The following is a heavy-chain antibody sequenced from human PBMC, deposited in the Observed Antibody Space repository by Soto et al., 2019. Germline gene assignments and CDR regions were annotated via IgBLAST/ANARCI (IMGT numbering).Heavy chain of an antibody. D-gene: IGHD3-3*01. Sequence: EVQLVESGGGLVKPGGSLRLSCAASGFTFSNAWMSWVRQAPGKGLEWVGRIKSKTDGGTTDYAAPVKGRFTISRDDSNNTLYLQMNSLKTEDTAVYYCTTYDFWSGYYDGWFDPWGQGTLVTVSS. CDR1: GFTFSNAW. V-gene: IGHV3-15*01. CDR2: IKSKTDGGTT. CDR3: TTYDFWSGYYDGWFDP. J-gene: IGHJ5*02.